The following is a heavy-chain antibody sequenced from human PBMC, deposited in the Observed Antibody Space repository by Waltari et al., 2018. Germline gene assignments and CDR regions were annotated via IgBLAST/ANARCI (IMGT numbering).Heavy chain of an antibody. CDR2: INHSGTN. CDR3: ARVGDYASGSPRFDY. J-gene: IGHJ4*02. D-gene: IGHD3-10*01. CDR1: GGSFTDPY. Sequence: QVQLQQWGAGLLKPSETLSLTCAVYGGSFTDPYWTWIRQPPGKGLEWIGEINHSGTNNCDPARKRRFSISVDTSKNQFSLKLNSVTAADTAVYYCARVGDYASGSPRFDYWGQGTLVTASS. V-gene: IGHV4-34*01.